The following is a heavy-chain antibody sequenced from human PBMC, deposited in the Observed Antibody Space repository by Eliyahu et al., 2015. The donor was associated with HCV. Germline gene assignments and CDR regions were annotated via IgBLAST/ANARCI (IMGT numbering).Heavy chain of an antibody. CDR2: ISSSSSTI. V-gene: IGHV3-48*02. CDR3: ARYSYFRSIGNAFDI. Sequence: WVSYISSSSSTIYYADSVKGRFTISRDNAKNSLYLQMNSLRDEDTAVYYCARYSYFRSIGNAFDIWGQGTMVTVSS. J-gene: IGHJ3*02. D-gene: IGHD2-15*01.